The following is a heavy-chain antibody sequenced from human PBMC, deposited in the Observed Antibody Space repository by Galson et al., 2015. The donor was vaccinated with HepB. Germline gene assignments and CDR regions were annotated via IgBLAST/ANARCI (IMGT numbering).Heavy chain of an antibody. J-gene: IGHJ4*02. D-gene: IGHD6-19*01. Sequence: SLRLSCAASGVTFSSYAMSWVRQAPGKGLEWVSAISGSGGSTYYADSVKGRFTISRDNSKNTLYLQMNSLRAEDTAVYYCAKDLDHGIAVATQTDYWGQGTLVTVSS. V-gene: IGHV3-23*01. CDR3: AKDLDHGIAVATQTDY. CDR1: GVTFSSYA. CDR2: ISGSGGST.